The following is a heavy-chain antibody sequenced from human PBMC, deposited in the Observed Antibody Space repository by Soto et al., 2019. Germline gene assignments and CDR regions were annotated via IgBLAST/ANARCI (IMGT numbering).Heavy chain of an antibody. CDR1: GFTFSSYS. V-gene: IGHV3-21*01. J-gene: IGHJ6*02. CDR2: ISSSSSYI. CDR3: ARDRGYYGSGSYRMNYYYYGMDV. D-gene: IGHD3-10*01. Sequence: PGGSLRLSCAASGFTFSSYSMNWVRQAPGKGLEWVSSISSSSSYIYYADSVKGRFTISRDNAKNSLYLQMNSLRAEDTAVYYCARDRGYYGSGSYRMNYYYYGMDVWGQGTTVTVS.